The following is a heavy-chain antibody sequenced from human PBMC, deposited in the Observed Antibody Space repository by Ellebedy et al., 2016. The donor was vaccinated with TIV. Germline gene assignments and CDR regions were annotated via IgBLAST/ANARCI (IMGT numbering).Heavy chain of an antibody. V-gene: IGHV3-21*01. CDR1: GFPFSNYN. J-gene: IGHJ4*03. CDR2: VNSVSTYM. Sequence: PGGSLRLSCAVSGFPFSNYNMNWIRQAPGKGLEWVSSVNSVSTYMFYADSVKGRFTVSRDNAKNSLYLQMNNLRAEDTAVYYCARDQGWAYPGSTRFDYWGQGTLVTVSS. D-gene: IGHD3-10*01. CDR3: ARDQGWAYPGSTRFDY.